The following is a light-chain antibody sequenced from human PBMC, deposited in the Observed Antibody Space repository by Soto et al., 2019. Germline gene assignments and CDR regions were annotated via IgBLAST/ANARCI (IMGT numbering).Light chain of an antibody. CDR3: QQYNSYSWT. Sequence: DIQMTQSPSTLSASVGDRVTITCRASQSISRWLVWYQQKPGKAPKVLIYDASSLESGVPSRFSGRGSGTEFTLTISSLQPDDFATYYCQQYNSYSWTFCQGTKVEIK. CDR2: DAS. CDR1: QSISRW. V-gene: IGKV1-5*01. J-gene: IGKJ1*01.